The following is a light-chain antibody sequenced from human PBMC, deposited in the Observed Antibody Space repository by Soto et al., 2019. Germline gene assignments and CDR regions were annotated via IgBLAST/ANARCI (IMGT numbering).Light chain of an antibody. Sequence: DIVLTQSPGTLSLSPGERATLSCRASRSVSSTYLAWYKHKPGQAPRLLIYGTSSRATGIPDRFSGSGSGTDFSLTISRLEPEDFAVYYCHQYGGSPGTFGGGTKVEIK. CDR1: RSVSSTY. V-gene: IGKV3-20*01. CDR2: GTS. J-gene: IGKJ4*01. CDR3: HQYGGSPGT.